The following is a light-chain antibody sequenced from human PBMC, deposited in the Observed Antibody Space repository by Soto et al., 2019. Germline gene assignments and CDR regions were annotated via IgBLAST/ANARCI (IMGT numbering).Light chain of an antibody. CDR1: SSDVGGYNY. CDR3: SSCTSSNTWV. J-gene: IGLJ3*02. V-gene: IGLV2-14*01. CDR2: EVS. Sequence: QSVLTQPASVSGSPGQSIAISCTGTSSDVGGYNYVSWHQQHPGKAPKLMIYEVSNRPSGVSNRFSGSKSGNTASLTISGLQAEDEADYYCSSCTSSNTWVFGGGTKVTVL.